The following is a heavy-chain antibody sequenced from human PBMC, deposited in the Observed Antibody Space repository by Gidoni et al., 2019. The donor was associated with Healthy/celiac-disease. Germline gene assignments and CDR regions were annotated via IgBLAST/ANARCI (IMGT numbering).Heavy chain of an antibody. Sequence: EVKLLESGGGLVPRGGSLRLSCAASGLPFSSYAMSWVLQAPGKGLEWGSAISGSGGSTYYADSVKGRFTISRDNSKNTLYLQMNSLRAEDTAVYYCAKSEEQWLHSFDIWGQGTMVTVSS. CDR2: ISGSGGST. J-gene: IGHJ3*02. CDR1: GLPFSSYA. V-gene: IGHV3-23*01. D-gene: IGHD6-19*01. CDR3: AKSEEQWLHSFDI.